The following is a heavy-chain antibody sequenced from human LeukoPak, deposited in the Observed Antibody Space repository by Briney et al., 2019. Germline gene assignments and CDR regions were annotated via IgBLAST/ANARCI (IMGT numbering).Heavy chain of an antibody. V-gene: IGHV1-69*06. CDR1: GGTFSSYA. CDR2: IIPIFGTA. CDR3: ARSIVGATTLGTSFDY. D-gene: IGHD1-26*01. Sequence: ASVKVSCKASGGTFSSYAISWVRQAPGQGLEWMGGIIPIFGTANYAQKFQGRVTITADKSTSTAYMELSSLRSEDTAVCYCARSIVGATTLGTSFDYWGQGTLVTVSS. J-gene: IGHJ4*02.